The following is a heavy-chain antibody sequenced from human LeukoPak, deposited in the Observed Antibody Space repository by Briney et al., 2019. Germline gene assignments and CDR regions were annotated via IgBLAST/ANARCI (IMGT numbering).Heavy chain of an antibody. Sequence: SETLSLTCSVSGVSISSSSYYWGWIRQPPGKGLEWIGSMYYSGSTYYDPSLKSRVSISVDTSKNQFSLKLSSVTATDTAVYYCGRHYDSSGNDAVHIWGRGTMVTVSS. CDR3: GRHYDSSGNDAVHI. D-gene: IGHD3-22*01. CDR1: GVSISSSSYY. V-gene: IGHV4-39*01. J-gene: IGHJ3*02. CDR2: MYYSGST.